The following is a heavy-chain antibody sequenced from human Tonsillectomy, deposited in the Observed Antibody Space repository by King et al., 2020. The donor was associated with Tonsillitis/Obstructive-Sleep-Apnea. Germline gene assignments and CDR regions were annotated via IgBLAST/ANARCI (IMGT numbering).Heavy chain of an antibody. Sequence: ITLKESGPTLVKPTQTLTLTCTFSGFSLSTSGVGVGWIRQPPGKALEWLALIYRDDDKRYSPSLKSRLTITKDTSKNQVVLTMTNMDPVETATFYCAHSTYSSNLLRWFDPWGQGTLVTVSS. CDR2: IYRDDDK. CDR3: AHSTYSSNLLRWFDP. D-gene: IGHD6-13*01. V-gene: IGHV2-5*02. J-gene: IGHJ5*02. CDR1: GFSLSTSGVG.